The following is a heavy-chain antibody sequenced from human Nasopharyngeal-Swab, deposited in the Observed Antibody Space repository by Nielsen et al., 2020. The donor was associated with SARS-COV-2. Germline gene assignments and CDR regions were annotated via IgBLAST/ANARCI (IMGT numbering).Heavy chain of an antibody. D-gene: IGHD6-13*01. Sequence: GESLKISCAASGFTVSNNYMSWVRQAPGKGLEWVSVIYRGGNTYYADSVKGRFTISRDNSRNTLYLQMNSLRGEDTAVYYCARRQASSWSLDYWSQGTLVTVSS. CDR3: ARRQASSWSLDY. V-gene: IGHV3-53*01. CDR2: IYRGGNT. CDR1: GFTVSNNY. J-gene: IGHJ4*02.